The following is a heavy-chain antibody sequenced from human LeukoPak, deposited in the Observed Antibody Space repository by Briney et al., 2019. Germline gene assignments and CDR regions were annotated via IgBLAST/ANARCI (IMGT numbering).Heavy chain of an antibody. J-gene: IGHJ4*02. CDR2: IFYSGST. V-gene: IGHV4-39*01. Sequence: SETLSLTCTVSSGSISTSNYYWGWVRQPPGKALEWIGNIFYSGSTYYNPSLKSRVSISLDTSKNQFSLKLSSVTAADTAVYYCARHRSTYDSSGYSPLYYFDYWGQGTLVTVSS. D-gene: IGHD3-22*01. CDR1: SGSISTSNYY. CDR3: ARHRSTYDSSGYSPLYYFDY.